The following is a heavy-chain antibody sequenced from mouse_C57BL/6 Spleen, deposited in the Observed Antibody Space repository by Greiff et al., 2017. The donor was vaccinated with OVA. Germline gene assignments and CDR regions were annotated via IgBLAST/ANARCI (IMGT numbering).Heavy chain of an antibody. CDR1: GFSLSTSGMG. D-gene: IGHD2-1*01. Sequence: QVQLKESGPGILQSSQTLSLTCSFSGFSLSTSGMGVSWIRQPSGKGLEWLAHIYWDDDKRYNPSLKSRLTISKDTSRNQVFLKITSVDTADTATYYCARSGVPIYYGNYDYAMDYWGQGTSVTVSS. CDR3: ARSGVPIYYGNYDYAMDY. V-gene: IGHV8-12*01. J-gene: IGHJ4*01. CDR2: IYWDDDK.